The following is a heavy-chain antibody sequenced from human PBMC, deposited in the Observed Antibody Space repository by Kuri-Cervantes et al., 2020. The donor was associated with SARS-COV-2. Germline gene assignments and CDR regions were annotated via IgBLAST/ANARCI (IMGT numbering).Heavy chain of an antibody. V-gene: IGHV4-4*02. CDR3: ARESTYTFDI. CDR2: IFHDGST. CDR1: GGAINTYNG. D-gene: IGHD2-2*02. J-gene: IGHJ3*02. Sequence: GSLRLSCVVSGGAINTYNGWTWVRQPPGKVLQWIGEIFHDGSTKFNPSLSLRGRVTMSLDKSKNQFSLNLTSVTAADTAVYYCARESTYTFDIGGQGTLVTVSS.